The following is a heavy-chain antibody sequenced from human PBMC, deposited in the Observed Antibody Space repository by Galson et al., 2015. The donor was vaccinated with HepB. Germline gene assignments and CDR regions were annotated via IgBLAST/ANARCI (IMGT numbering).Heavy chain of an antibody. CDR3: AKDMVAGIMSYGMDV. CDR1: GFTFDDYA. D-gene: IGHD6-19*01. J-gene: IGHJ6*02. V-gene: IGHV3-9*01. Sequence: SLRLSCAASGFTFDDYAMHWVRQAPGKGLEWVSGISWNSGSIGYADSVKGRFTISRDNAKNSLYLQMNSLRAEDTALYYCAKDMVAGIMSYGMDVWGQGTTVTVSS. CDR2: ISWNSGSI.